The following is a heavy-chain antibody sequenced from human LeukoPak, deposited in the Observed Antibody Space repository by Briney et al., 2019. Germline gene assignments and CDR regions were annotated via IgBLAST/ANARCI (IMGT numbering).Heavy chain of an antibody. D-gene: IGHD3-10*01. Sequence: GGSLGLSCAASGFTFSSYGMHWVRQAPGKGLEWVAFIRYDGSNKYYADSVKGRFTISRDNSKNTLYLQMNSLRAEDTAVYYCAKDKVVRGVTNWFDPWGQGTLVTVSS. V-gene: IGHV3-30*02. CDR2: IRYDGSNK. CDR3: AKDKVVRGVTNWFDP. J-gene: IGHJ5*02. CDR1: GFTFSSYG.